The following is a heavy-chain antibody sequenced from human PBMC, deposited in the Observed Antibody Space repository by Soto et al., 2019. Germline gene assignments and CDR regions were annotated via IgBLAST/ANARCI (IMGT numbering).Heavy chain of an antibody. CDR1: GASISSGDHY. Sequence: QGQLQESGPGVVRPSQTLSLTCTVSGASISSGDHYWTWIRQPPGKGLEGIGYIYYSGSTFYNPSLNSRVTMSIDMSKSQFSLNLRSVTAADTAVYYCASSRAKGDFDLWGQGTMVIVSS. V-gene: IGHV4-30-4*01. J-gene: IGHJ3*01. CDR3: ASSRAKGDFDL. D-gene: IGHD1-26*01. CDR2: IYYSGST.